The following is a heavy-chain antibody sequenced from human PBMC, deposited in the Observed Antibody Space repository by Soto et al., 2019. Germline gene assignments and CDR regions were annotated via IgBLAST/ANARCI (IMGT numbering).Heavy chain of an antibody. CDR2: INPGNSET. D-gene: IGHD2-2*02. Sequence: ESLKISCQASGYSFINYWIGWVRQLPGKGLEWMAIINPGNSETRYSPAFQGQVTISADRFITTVYLEWSSLKASDTAMYYCARASNYCSTTSCYRNYSSYGTVVWGQGTTVTVS. CDR1: GYSFINYW. CDR3: ARASNYCSTTSCYRNYSSYGTVV. V-gene: IGHV5-51*01. J-gene: IGHJ6*02.